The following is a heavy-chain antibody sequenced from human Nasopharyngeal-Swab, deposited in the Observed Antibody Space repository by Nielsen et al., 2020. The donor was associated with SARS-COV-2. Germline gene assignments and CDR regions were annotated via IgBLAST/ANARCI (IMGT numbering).Heavy chain of an antibody. J-gene: IGHJ4*02. Sequence: RQAPGKGLEWIGEINQSGSTNYNPSLKSRVTISVDTSKNQFSLKLSSVTAADTAVYYCARIEDCSSTSCYDYFDYWGQGTLVTVSS. D-gene: IGHD2-2*01. CDR3: ARIEDCSSTSCYDYFDY. V-gene: IGHV4-34*01. CDR2: INQSGST.